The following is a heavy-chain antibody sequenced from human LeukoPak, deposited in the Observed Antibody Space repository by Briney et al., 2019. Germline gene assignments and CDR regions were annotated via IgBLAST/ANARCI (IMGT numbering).Heavy chain of an antibody. CDR1: GGSISNYY. Sequence: SETLSLTCTVSGGSISNYYWSWIRQSPGKGLEWIGYIDYSGSTNYNPSLKSRITISVDTSKNQFSLRLSSVTAADTAVYYCARHSRLDKSSLSWADYWGQGTLVTFSS. V-gene: IGHV4-59*08. D-gene: IGHD2-2*03. J-gene: IGHJ4*02. CDR3: ARHSRLDKSSLSWADY. CDR2: IDYSGST.